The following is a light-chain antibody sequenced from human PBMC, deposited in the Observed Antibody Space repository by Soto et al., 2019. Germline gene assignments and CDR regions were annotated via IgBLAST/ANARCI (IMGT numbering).Light chain of an antibody. J-gene: IGKJ5*01. CDR1: QIISSY. V-gene: IGKV1-39*01. CDR3: QQANSFPIT. CDR2: AAS. Sequence: DIQMTQSPCSLSASVGDIVTITCLASQIISSYLNWYQQKPGKAPKLLIYAASSLQSGVPSRFSGSGSGTDFTLTISSLQPEDFATYYCQQANSFPITFGQGTRLEIK.